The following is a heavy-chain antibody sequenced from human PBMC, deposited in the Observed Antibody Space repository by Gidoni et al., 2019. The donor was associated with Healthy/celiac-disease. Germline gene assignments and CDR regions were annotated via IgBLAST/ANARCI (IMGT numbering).Heavy chain of an antibody. CDR3: ARGITMVRGVRAYYFDY. V-gene: IGHV4-30-2*01. CDR2: IYHSGST. Sequence: QLQLQESGSGLVKPSQTLSLTCAVSGGSISSGGYSWSWIRQPPGKGLEWIGYIYHSGSTYYNPSLKSRVTISVDRSKNQFSLKLSSVTAADTAVYYCARGITMVRGVRAYYFDYWGQGTLVTVSS. CDR1: GGSISSGGYS. J-gene: IGHJ4*02. D-gene: IGHD3-10*01.